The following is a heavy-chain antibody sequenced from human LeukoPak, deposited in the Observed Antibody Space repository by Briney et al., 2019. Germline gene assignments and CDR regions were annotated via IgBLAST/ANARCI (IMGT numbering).Heavy chain of an antibody. CDR2: IYYSGST. Sequence: SETLSLTCTVSGGSISSSSYYWGWIRQPPGKGLEWIGSIYYSGSTYYNPSLKSRVTISVDTSKNQFSLKLSSVTAADTAVYYCARTPAIEWSFDYWGQGTLVTVSS. CDR1: GGSISSSSYY. CDR3: ARTPAIEWSFDY. V-gene: IGHV4-39*07. J-gene: IGHJ4*02. D-gene: IGHD5-12*01.